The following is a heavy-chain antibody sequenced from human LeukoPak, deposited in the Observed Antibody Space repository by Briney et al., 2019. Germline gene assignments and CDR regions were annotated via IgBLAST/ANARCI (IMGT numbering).Heavy chain of an antibody. Sequence: PSETLSLTCTVSGGSISGSSYYWGWIRQPPGKGLEWIGSIYYSGSTYYNPSLQSRVTISVDTSKNQFSLKLSSVTAADTAVYYCASLYCSSTSCYYFDYWGQGTLVTVSS. CDR1: GGSISGSSYY. CDR2: IYYSGST. V-gene: IGHV4-39*01. J-gene: IGHJ4*02. D-gene: IGHD2-2*01. CDR3: ASLYCSSTSCYYFDY.